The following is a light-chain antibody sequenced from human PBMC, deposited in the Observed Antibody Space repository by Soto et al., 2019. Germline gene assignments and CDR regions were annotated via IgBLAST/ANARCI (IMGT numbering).Light chain of an antibody. V-gene: IGLV7-43*01. J-gene: IGLJ3*02. CDR2: TTN. CDR3: LLYYGGAHLV. Sequence: QTVVTQEPSLTVSPGGTVTLTCASSTGAVTSGNYPSWFQQKPGQTPSTLIYTTNNRHSWTPARFSGSLLGGKAALTLSGVQPEDEAEYYCLLYYGGAHLVFGGGTQLTVL. CDR1: TGAVTSGNY.